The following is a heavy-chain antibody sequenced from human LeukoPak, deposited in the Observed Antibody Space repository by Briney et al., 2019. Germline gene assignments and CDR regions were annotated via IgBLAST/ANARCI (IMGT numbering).Heavy chain of an antibody. Sequence: PSETLSLTCTVSGDSISGYYWSWIRQPPGKGLEWIGYIYYSGSTNYNPSLKSRVTISVDTSKNQFSLKLNSVTAADTAVYYCARRSYSYIWYDYWGQGTLVTVSS. V-gene: IGHV4-59*08. CDR2: IYYSGST. CDR1: GDSISGYY. J-gene: IGHJ4*02. D-gene: IGHD6-13*01. CDR3: ARRSYSYIWYDY.